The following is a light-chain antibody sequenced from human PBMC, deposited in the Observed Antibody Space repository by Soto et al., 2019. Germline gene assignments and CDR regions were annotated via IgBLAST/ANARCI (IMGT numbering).Light chain of an antibody. CDR3: AAWDDSLNGVV. CDR2: SNN. CDR1: SSNIGSNT. J-gene: IGLJ2*01. V-gene: IGLV1-44*01. Sequence: QAVVTQPPSASGTPGQRVTISCSGSSSNIGSNTANWYQQVPGTAPKLLIDSNNQRPSGVPDRFSGSKSGTSASLAISGLQSEDEADYYCAAWDDSLNGVVFGGGTQLTVL.